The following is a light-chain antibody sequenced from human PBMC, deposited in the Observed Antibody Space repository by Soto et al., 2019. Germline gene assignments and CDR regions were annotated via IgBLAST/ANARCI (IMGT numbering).Light chain of an antibody. CDR1: QSVSSN. V-gene: IGKV3-20*01. CDR3: QQYSSSPLT. Sequence: TQSPSTLSASVVDRFTITFLASQSVSSNLAWYQQKPGQAPRLLIYGASSRATGIPDRFSGSGSGTDFTLTISRLEPEDFAVYHCQQYSSSPLTFGGGTKVDIK. CDR2: GAS. J-gene: IGKJ4*01.